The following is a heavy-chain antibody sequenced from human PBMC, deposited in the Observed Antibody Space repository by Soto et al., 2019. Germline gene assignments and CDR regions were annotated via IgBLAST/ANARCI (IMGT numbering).Heavy chain of an antibody. CDR2: INPKTGDT. Sequence: QVQLAQSGAEVKKPGASVKFSCKASGYTLTDYYIHWVRQAPGRGLELMGWINPKTGDTYSAQNFQGRVTTTRDTSIATGYMELSRLQSDDTAVYYCARSSGSYSYYGMDVWGQGTTLTVSS. J-gene: IGHJ6*02. CDR1: GYTLTDYY. D-gene: IGHD1-26*01. V-gene: IGHV1-2*02. CDR3: ARSSGSYSYYGMDV.